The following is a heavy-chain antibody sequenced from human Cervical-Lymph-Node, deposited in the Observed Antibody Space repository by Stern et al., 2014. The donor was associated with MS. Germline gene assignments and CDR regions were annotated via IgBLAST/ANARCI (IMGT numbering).Heavy chain of an antibody. CDR1: GNSTISNY. Sequence: QVQLVESGPGLVKPSETLSLTCSVSGNSTISNYWSWFRQSPGKGLEWIGNIYYTGSTNYNPSLKSRVTMSVDTSKNQFSVKVTSVTAADTAVYYCARLAASSSGPFDFWGQGTLVTVSS. CDR3: ARLAASSSGPFDF. CDR2: IYYTGST. V-gene: IGHV4-59*01. D-gene: IGHD3-22*01. J-gene: IGHJ4*02.